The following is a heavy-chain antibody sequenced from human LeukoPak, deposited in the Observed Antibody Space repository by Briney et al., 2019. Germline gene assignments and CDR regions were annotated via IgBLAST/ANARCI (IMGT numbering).Heavy chain of an antibody. D-gene: IGHD3-3*01. J-gene: IGHJ4*02. CDR3: AREGGFYRPLDY. V-gene: IGHV4-4*02. CDR2: VHLDGRT. CDR1: GGSVINTNW. Sequence: SGTLSLTCGVSGGSVINTNWWTWVRQPPGKGLEWIGEVHLDGRTNYNPSLESRLTMSVDVSENQVSLKLASVTAADTAVYYCAREGGFYRPLDYSGQGTLVTVSS.